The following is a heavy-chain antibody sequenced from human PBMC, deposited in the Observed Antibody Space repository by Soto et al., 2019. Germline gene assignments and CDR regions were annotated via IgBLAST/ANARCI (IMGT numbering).Heavy chain of an antibody. CDR3: ARKRGVGATNQWFDP. D-gene: IGHD1-26*01. CDR2: ISAYNGNT. V-gene: IGHV1-18*04. J-gene: IGHJ5*02. CDR1: CYTFTRSG. Sequence: ASGKVSGTAACYTFTRSGISLVRQGPGQGLEWMGWISAYNGNTNYAQKLQGRVTMTTDTSTSTAYMELRSLRSDDTAVYDCARKRGVGATNQWFDPWGQGQRVTVAA.